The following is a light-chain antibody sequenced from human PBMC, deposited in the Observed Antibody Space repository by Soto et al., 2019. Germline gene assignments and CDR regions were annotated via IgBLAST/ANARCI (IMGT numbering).Light chain of an antibody. CDR1: SSDDGGYNY. CDR3: SSYRSSSTLYV. V-gene: IGLV2-14*01. J-gene: IGLJ1*01. CDR2: DVN. Sequence: QSALTQPASVSGSPGQSITISCTGTSSDDGGYNYVSWYQQHPGKAPKLMIYDVNNRPSGVSNRFSGSKSGNTASLTISGLQAEDEADYYCSSYRSSSTLYVFGTGTKLTVL.